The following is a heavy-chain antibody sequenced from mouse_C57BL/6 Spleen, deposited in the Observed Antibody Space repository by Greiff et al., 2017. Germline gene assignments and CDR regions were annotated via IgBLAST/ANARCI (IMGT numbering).Heavy chain of an antibody. V-gene: IGHV1-22*01. CDR2: INPNNGGT. Sequence: VQLKESGPELVKPGASVKMSCKASGYTFTDYNMHWVKQSHGKSLEWIGYINPNNGGTSYNQKFKGKATLTVNKSSSTAYMELRSLTSEDSAVYYCARSGDYDYDGSYMDYWGQGTSVTVSS. CDR1: GYTFTDYN. D-gene: IGHD2-4*01. CDR3: ARSGDYDYDGSYMDY. J-gene: IGHJ4*01.